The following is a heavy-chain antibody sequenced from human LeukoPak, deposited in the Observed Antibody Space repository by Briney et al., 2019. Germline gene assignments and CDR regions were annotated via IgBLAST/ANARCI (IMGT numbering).Heavy chain of an antibody. CDR2: IYSGGST. D-gene: IGHD3-22*01. CDR1: GFTVSSNY. CDR3: ARVVEDSSGYPLDY. V-gene: IGHV3-53*01. J-gene: IGHJ4*02. Sequence: GGSLRLSCAASGFTVSSNYMSWVRQAPGKGLEWVSVIYSGGSTYYADSVKGRFTISRDNSKNKLYLQMNSLRAEDTAVYYCARVVEDSSGYPLDYWGQGTLVTVSS.